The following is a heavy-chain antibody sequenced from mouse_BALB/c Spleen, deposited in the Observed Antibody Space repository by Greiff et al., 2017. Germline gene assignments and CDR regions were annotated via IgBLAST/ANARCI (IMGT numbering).Heavy chain of an antibody. CDR1: GFTFSSYA. Sequence: EVQGVESGGGLVKPGGSLKLSCAASGFTFSSYAMSWVRQTPEKRLEWVASISSGGSTYYPDSVKGRFTISRDNARNILYLQMSSLRSEDTAMYYCGWGSYYYAMDYWGQGTSVTVSS. CDR2: ISSGGST. J-gene: IGHJ4*01. D-gene: IGHD4-1*01. V-gene: IGHV5-6-5*01. CDR3: GWGSYYYAMDY.